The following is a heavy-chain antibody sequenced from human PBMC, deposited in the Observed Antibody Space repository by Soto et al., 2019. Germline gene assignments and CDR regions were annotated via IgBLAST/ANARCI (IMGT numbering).Heavy chain of an antibody. D-gene: IGHD3-3*01. V-gene: IGHV3-7*01. CDR3: GRPQVGTIFLDY. J-gene: IGHJ4*02. Sequence: EVQLVESGGGLVQPGGSLRLSCAVSGFTFGSYWMSWVRQAPGKGLEWVASIKQDGSEKNYVDSVKGRFTISRDNAKNSLYLQMNRLRGEDTAVYYCGRPQVGTIFLDYWGQGTLVTVSS. CDR2: IKQDGSEK. CDR1: GFTFGSYW.